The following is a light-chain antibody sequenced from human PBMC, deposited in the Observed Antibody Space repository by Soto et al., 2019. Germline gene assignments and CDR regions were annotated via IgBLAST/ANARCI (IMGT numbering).Light chain of an antibody. CDR1: QTVSNQ. CDR2: DAS. Sequence: EIVLTQSPVTLSLSPGERATLSCRASQTVSNQLAWYQQKPGQAPRLLIYDASRRVTGIPARFSGSVSGTDFTLTLSSLEPEDFAVYYCQQRAGSSTFGQGTRLESK. V-gene: IGKV3-11*01. J-gene: IGKJ5*01. CDR3: QQRAGSST.